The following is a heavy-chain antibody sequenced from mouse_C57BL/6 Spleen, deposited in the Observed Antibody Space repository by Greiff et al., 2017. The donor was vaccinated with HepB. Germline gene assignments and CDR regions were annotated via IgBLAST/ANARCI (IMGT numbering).Heavy chain of an antibody. Sequence: VQLQQPGAELVKPGASVKLSCKASGYTFTSYWMHWVKQRPGQGLEWIGMIHPNSGSTNYNEKFKSKATLTVDKSSSTAYMQLSSLTSEDSAVYYCASSSGYGAMDYWGQGTSVTVSS. D-gene: IGHD3-2*02. CDR3: ASSSGYGAMDY. CDR2: IHPNSGST. V-gene: IGHV1-64*01. J-gene: IGHJ4*01. CDR1: GYTFTSYW.